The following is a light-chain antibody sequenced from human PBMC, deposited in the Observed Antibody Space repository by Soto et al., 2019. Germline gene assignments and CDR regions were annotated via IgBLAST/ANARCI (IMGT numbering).Light chain of an antibody. CDR3: QQNYSTPASS. V-gene: IGKV1-39*01. J-gene: IGKJ1*01. Sequence: DIQMTQSPSSLSASVGDRVTITCRASQSISSYLNWYLHKPGKAPELLIYAASNLHDGVPSRFSGSGSGTEFALTISSLQPEDFAVYYCQQNYSTPASSFGQGTSVEVK. CDR2: AAS. CDR1: QSISSY.